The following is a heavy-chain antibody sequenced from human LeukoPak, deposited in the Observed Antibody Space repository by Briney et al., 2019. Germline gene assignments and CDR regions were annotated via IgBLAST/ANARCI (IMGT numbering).Heavy chain of an antibody. D-gene: IGHD6-6*01. CDR2: IYASGGT. V-gene: IGHV4-4*09. Sequence: SETLSLTCTVSGGSISNYYWSWIRQPPGKGLEWIGYIYASGGTNYNPSLKSRVTISVDTSKNQFSLRLSSVTAADTAVYYCARGLSIAAGGFDPWGQGTLVTVSS. J-gene: IGHJ5*02. CDR1: GGSISNYY. CDR3: ARGLSIAAGGFDP.